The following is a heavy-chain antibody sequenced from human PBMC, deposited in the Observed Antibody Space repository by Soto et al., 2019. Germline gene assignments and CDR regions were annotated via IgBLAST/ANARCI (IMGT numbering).Heavy chain of an antibody. V-gene: IGHV3-30*18. CDR2: ISYDGTNK. D-gene: IGHD2-2*01. J-gene: IGHJ6*02. CDR3: ANFCSSTSCYVSGMDV. Sequence: GGSLRLSCAASGFTFSTFGMHWVRQAPGKGLEWVSLISYDGTNKYYADSVRGRFTISRDNSKNILYLQMNTLRAEDTAVYYCANFCSSTSCYVSGMDVWGHGTIVTVSS. CDR1: GFTFSTFG.